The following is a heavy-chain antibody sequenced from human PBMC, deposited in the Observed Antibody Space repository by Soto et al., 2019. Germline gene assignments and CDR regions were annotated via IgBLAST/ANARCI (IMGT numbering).Heavy chain of an antibody. V-gene: IGHV3-21*06. CDR2: IGSSGNDI. CDR1: GLSFYAYY. D-gene: IGHD2-2*01. J-gene: IGHJ4*02. CDR3: ASGGWYQLSLGSY. Sequence: EGQLVQSGGGLVKPGGSLRLSCTASGLSFYAYYMNWIRQAPGKGLEWVSSIGSSGNDIQYADSVKGRFTISRDNAKNSLFLHMTSLRAEDTAVYYCASGGWYQLSLGSYWGQGVLVSVS.